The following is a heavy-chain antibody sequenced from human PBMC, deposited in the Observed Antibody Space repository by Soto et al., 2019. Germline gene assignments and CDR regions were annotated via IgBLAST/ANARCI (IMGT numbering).Heavy chain of an antibody. D-gene: IGHD3-3*01. CDR3: ASGYDFWSGGAYMDV. Sequence: QVQLVQSGAEVKKPGASVKVSCKASGYTFTSYAMHWVRQAPGQRPEWMGWINAGNGNTKYSQKFQGRVTITRDTSASTAYMELSSLRSEDTAVYYCASGYDFWSGGAYMDVWGKGTTVTVSS. CDR1: GYTFTSYA. J-gene: IGHJ6*03. V-gene: IGHV1-3*01. CDR2: INAGNGNT.